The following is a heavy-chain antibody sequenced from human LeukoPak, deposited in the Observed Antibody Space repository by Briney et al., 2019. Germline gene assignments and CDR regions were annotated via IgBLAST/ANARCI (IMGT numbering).Heavy chain of an antibody. J-gene: IGHJ4*02. CDR3: ARAGEVFQELRA. CDR2: MNPNSGNT. CDR1: GYTFTSYD. Sequence: ASVKVSCKASGYTFTSYDINWVRQATGQGLEWMGWMNPNSGNTGYAQKFQGRVAMTRNTSISTAYMELSSLRSEDTAVYYCARAGEVFQELRAWGQGTLVTVSS. V-gene: IGHV1-8*01. D-gene: IGHD7-27*01.